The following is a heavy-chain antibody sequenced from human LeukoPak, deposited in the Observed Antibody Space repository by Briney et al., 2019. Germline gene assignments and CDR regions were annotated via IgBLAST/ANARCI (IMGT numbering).Heavy chain of an antibody. CDR3: ATNTRAYAVLLAY. CDR1: GFTFRNYW. V-gene: IGHV3-7*01. D-gene: IGHD4-17*01. CDR2: INQDGGQK. J-gene: IGHJ4*02. Sequence: PGGSLRLSCAASGFTFRNYWMNWARQAPGKGLEWVANINQDGGQKYYLDSVKGRFTISRDNADNSLYLQMDGLRAEDTAVYYCATNTRAYAVLLAYWGQGTLVTVSS.